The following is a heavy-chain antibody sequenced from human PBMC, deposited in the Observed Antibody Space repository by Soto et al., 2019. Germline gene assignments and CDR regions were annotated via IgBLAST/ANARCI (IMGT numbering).Heavy chain of an antibody. V-gene: IGHV4-31*03. CDR1: GGSISSGGYY. D-gene: IGHD3-22*01. CDR3: ARERDYYDSSGYDEEGGYYGMDV. J-gene: IGHJ6*02. Sequence: QVQLQESGPGLVKPSQTLSLTCTVSGGSISSGGYYWSWIRQHPGKGLEWIGYIYYSGSTYYNPSLKSRVTISVDTSKNQFSLKLSSVTAADTAVYYCARERDYYDSSGYDEEGGYYGMDVWGQGTTVTVSS. CDR2: IYYSGST.